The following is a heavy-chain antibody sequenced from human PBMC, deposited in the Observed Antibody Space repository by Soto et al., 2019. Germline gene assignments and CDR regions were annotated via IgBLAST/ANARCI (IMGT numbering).Heavy chain of an antibody. CDR3: ARVDTRPGGYGMDV. J-gene: IGHJ6*02. Sequence: QVQLQESGPGLVKPSGTLSLTCAVSGGSISSSNWWSWVRQPPGKGLEWIGEIYHSGSTNYNPSLTSPVTIAVDKSKTQFSLQRRSVTAADTAVYYCARVDTRPGGYGMDVWGQGTTVTVSS. CDR2: IYHSGST. V-gene: IGHV4-4*02. D-gene: IGHD5-18*01. CDR1: GGSISSSNW.